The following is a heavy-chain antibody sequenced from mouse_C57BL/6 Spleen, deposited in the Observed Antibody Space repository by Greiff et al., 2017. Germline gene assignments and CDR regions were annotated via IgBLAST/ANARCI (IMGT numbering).Heavy chain of an antibody. CDR3: ARGSKWAWFAY. CDR2: ISYSGST. J-gene: IGHJ3*01. CDR1: AYSITSGYD. Sequence: EVMLVESGPGMVKPSQSLSLTCTVTAYSITSGYDWHWIRHFPGNKLEWMGYISYSGSTTYNPSLKSRISITHSTSKNHFFLKLNSVTTEDTATYYCARGSKWAWFAYWGQGTLVTVSA. D-gene: IGHD1-3*01. V-gene: IGHV3-1*01.